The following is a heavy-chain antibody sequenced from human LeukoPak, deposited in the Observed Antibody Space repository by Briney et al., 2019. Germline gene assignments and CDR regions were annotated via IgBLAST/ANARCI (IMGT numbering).Heavy chain of an antibody. Sequence: KPGGSLRLSCAASGFTFSDYYMSWIRQAPGKGLEWVSYISSSGSTIYYADSVKGRFTIARDNAKNSLYLQMNSLRAEDTAVYYCARDWGRARLVKWYYFDYWGQGTLVTVSS. CDR1: GFTFSDYY. CDR3: ARDWGRARLVKWYYFDY. V-gene: IGHV3-11*01. D-gene: IGHD3-16*01. CDR2: ISSSGSTI. J-gene: IGHJ4*02.